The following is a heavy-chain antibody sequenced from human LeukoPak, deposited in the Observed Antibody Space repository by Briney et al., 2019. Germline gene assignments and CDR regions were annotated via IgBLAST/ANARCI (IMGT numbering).Heavy chain of an antibody. Sequence: GASVKVSCKASGYTFTGYYKHWVRQAPGQGLEWMGWINPNSGGTNYAQKFQGRVTMTRDTSISTAYMELSRLRSDDTAVYYCARTLSVYAISPRFYWGQGTLVTVSS. CDR1: GYTFTGYY. CDR3: ARTLSVYAISPRFY. CDR2: INPNSGGT. D-gene: IGHD2-8*01. J-gene: IGHJ4*02. V-gene: IGHV1-2*02.